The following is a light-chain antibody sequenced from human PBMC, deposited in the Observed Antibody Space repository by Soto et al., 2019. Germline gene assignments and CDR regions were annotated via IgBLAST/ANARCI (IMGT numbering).Light chain of an antibody. CDR3: SAYAGTNNPYG. Sequence: QSALTQPPSASGSPGQSVTISCTGTSSDVGDYNYVSWYQHHPGKAPKLMLYEVTKRPSGVPDRFSGSKSGNTASLTVSGLQAEDEADYYGSAYAGTNNPYGFGTGTKLTVL. CDR2: EVT. V-gene: IGLV2-8*01. CDR1: SSDVGDYNY. J-gene: IGLJ1*01.